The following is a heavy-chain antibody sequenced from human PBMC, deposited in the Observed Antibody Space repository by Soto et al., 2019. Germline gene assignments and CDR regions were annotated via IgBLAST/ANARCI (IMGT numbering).Heavy chain of an antibody. V-gene: IGHV4-59*01. J-gene: IGHJ4*02. CDR2: VYYLGST. CDR3: ARDGYDGSGSPYPAY. D-gene: IGHD3-10*01. Sequence: SETLSLTCTVSGGSMSEYFWSWIRQSPAKGLEWIGYVYYLGSTDYNPSLKSRVTISVDTSKRQFSLKLSSVTVADTAVYYCARDGYDGSGSPYPAYWGPGAQVTVSS. CDR1: GGSMSEYF.